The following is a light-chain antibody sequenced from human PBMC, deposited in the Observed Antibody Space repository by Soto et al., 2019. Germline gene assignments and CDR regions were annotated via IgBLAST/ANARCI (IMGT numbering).Light chain of an antibody. CDR3: QQYNNWPLT. CDR1: QSISTN. J-gene: IGKJ4*01. Sequence: ETVMTQSPATLSVSPGEGATLSCRASQSISTNLAWYQQKPGQAPRLLICGASIRATGIPARFSGSGSGTEFTLTISSLQSVDFADYYCQQYNNWPLTFGGGTKVEIK. CDR2: GAS. V-gene: IGKV3D-15*01.